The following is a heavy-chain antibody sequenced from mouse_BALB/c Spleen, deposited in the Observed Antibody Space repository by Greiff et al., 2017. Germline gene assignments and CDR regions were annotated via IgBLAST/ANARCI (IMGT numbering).Heavy chain of an antibody. Sequence: EVQLVESGGGLVKPGGSLKLSCAASGFTFSSYTMSWVRQTPEKRLEWVATISSGGSYTYYPDSVKGRFTISRDNAKNTLYLQMSSLKSEDTAMYYCTNSPYGNYGMDYWGQGTSVTVSS. CDR1: GFTFSSYT. V-gene: IGHV5-6-4*01. CDR3: TNSPYGNYGMDY. CDR2: ISSGGSYT. D-gene: IGHD2-10*02. J-gene: IGHJ4*01.